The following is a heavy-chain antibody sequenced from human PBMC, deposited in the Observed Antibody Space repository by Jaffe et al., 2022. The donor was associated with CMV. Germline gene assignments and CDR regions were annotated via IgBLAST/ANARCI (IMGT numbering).Heavy chain of an antibody. Sequence: QVQLQQSGPGLVKPSQTLSLTCAISGDSVSSNSAAWNWIRQSPSRGLEWLGRTYYRSKWYNDYAVSVKSRITINPDTSKNQFSLQLNSVTPEDTAVYYCARDYQIVDYDFWSGYPKPDYYYYYYMDVWGKGTTVTVSS. D-gene: IGHD3-3*01. CDR3: ARDYQIVDYDFWSGYPKPDYYYYYYMDV. V-gene: IGHV6-1*01. CDR2: TYYRSKWYN. J-gene: IGHJ6*03. CDR1: GDSVSSNSAA.